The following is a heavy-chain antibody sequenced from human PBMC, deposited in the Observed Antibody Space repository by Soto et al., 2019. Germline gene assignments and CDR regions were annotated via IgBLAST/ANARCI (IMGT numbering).Heavy chain of an antibody. Sequence: EVQLVESGGGLVQPGGSLRLSCAASGFIFTNYWMSWVRQAPGKGLEWVANINRDGSEKRYVDSVKGRFSISRDNAKNSLYLQMNSLSADDTGVYYCKSARSSVGAPGGFIEYWGQGNLVTVSS. V-gene: IGHV3-7*03. CDR3: KSARSSVGAPGGFIEY. J-gene: IGHJ4*02. CDR2: INRDGSEK. D-gene: IGHD1-26*01. CDR1: GFIFTNYW.